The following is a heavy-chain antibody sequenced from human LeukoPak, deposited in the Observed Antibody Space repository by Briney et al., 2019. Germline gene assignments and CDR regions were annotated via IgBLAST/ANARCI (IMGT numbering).Heavy chain of an antibody. J-gene: IGHJ4*02. CDR3: ARVSYYGSGSYYSFYYFDY. V-gene: IGHV1-2*02. D-gene: IGHD3-10*01. CDR2: INPKSGGT. Sequence: ASVNVSCKPSGYTFTGYYMHWVRQAPGQGLEWMGWINPKSGGTNYAQKFQGRVTMTRDTSISTAYMELSRLRSDDTAVYYCARVSYYGSGSYYSFYYFDYWGQGTLVTVFS. CDR1: GYTFTGYY.